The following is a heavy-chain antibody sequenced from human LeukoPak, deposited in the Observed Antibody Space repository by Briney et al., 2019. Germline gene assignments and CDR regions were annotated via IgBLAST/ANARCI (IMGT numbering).Heavy chain of an antibody. J-gene: IGHJ1*01. CDR1: GYSFTSYW. D-gene: IGHD4-17*01. Sequence: GGSLQISCKGSGYSFTSYWIGWVRQMPGKGLEWMGIIYPGDSDTRYSPSFQGQVTISADKSISTAYLQWSSLKASDTAMYYCASYYGDYSGYFQHWGQGTLVTVSS. CDR2: IYPGDSDT. CDR3: ASYYGDYSGYFQH. V-gene: IGHV5-51*01.